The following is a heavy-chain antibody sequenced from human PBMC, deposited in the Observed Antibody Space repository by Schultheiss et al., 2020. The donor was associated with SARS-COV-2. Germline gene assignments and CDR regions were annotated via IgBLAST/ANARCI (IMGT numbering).Heavy chain of an antibody. V-gene: IGHV3-23*01. CDR3: ARDTGGISIWFGPDY. CDR2: INNSGANT. D-gene: IGHD3-10*01. Sequence: GGSLRLSCAPSGFTFAGYALRWVRQAPGKGLEWVSGINNSGANTYYADSVKGRFTISRDNSKNTLYLQMNSLRVEDTAIYYCARDTGGISIWFGPDYWGQGSLVTVS. CDR1: GFTFAGYA. J-gene: IGHJ4*02.